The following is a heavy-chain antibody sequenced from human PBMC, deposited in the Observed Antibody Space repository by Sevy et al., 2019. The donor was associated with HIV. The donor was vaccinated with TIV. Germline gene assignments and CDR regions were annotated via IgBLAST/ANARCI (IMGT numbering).Heavy chain of an antibody. J-gene: IGHJ4*02. CDR1: GFAFSDYY. CDR2: ISGLTNYI. Sequence: GGSLRLSCAASGFAFSDYYMNWIRQAPGKGLEWVSCISGLTNYINYADSVKGRFTNSRGNAKNSVYLQMNSLRAEDTAVYYCARRSSGWDYFDYGGQGTPVTVSS. V-gene: IGHV3-11*06. D-gene: IGHD6-19*01. CDR3: ARRSSGWDYFDY.